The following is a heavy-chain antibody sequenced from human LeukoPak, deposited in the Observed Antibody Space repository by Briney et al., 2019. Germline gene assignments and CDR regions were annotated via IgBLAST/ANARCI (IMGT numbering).Heavy chain of an antibody. J-gene: IGHJ4*02. CDR3: ARATTTRTRFDY. Sequence: GGSLRLSCAASGFTVSSNYMSWVRQAPGKGLEWVSVIYSGGSTYYADSVKGRFTISRDNSKNTLYLQMNSLRDEDTAVYFCARATTTRTRFDYWGQGTLVTVSS. CDR1: GFTVSSNY. CDR2: IYSGGST. D-gene: IGHD4-17*01. V-gene: IGHV3-53*01.